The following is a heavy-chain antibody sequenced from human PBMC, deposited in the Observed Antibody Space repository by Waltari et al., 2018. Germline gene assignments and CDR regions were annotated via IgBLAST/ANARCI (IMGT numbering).Heavy chain of an antibody. CDR3: AKVTWSSSDYFDY. CDR2: ISGRGGST. J-gene: IGHJ4*02. D-gene: IGHD6-13*01. Sequence: EVQLVESGGGLVQPGGSLRLSCAASGFTFSSYAMSWVRRAPGKGVEWVSAISGRGGSTYYADSVKGRFTISRDNSKNTLYLQMNSLRAEDTAVYYCAKVTWSSSDYFDYWGQGTLVTVSS. V-gene: IGHV3-23*04. CDR1: GFTFSSYA.